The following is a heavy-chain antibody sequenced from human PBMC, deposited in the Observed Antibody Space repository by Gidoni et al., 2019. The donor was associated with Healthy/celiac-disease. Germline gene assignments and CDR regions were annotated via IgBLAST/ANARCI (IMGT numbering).Heavy chain of an antibody. CDR1: GFTFSSYW. D-gene: IGHD3-9*01. CDR3: AREVRAYDILTGYPYYYYGMDV. CDR2: IKQDGSEK. J-gene: IGHJ6*02. V-gene: IGHV3-7*03. Sequence: EVQLVESGGGLVQPGGSLRLSCAASGFTFSSYWMSWVCQAPGKGLEWVANIKQDGSEKYYVDSVKGRFTISRDNAKNSLYLQMNSLRAEDTAVYYCAREVRAYDILTGYPYYYYGMDVWGQGTTVTVSS.